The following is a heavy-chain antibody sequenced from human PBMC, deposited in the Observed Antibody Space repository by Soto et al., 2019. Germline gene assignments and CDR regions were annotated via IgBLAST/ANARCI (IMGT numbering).Heavy chain of an antibody. D-gene: IGHD4-17*01. Sequence: ASVKVSCKASVYTFTSYDSNWVRQATGQGLEWMGWMNPNSGNTGYAQKFQGRVTMTRNTSISTAYMELSSLRSEDTAVYYCARGFSTVTVNDYYMDVWGKGTTVTVSS. CDR3: ARGFSTVTVNDYYMDV. CDR1: VYTFTSYD. CDR2: MNPNSGNT. V-gene: IGHV1-8*01. J-gene: IGHJ6*03.